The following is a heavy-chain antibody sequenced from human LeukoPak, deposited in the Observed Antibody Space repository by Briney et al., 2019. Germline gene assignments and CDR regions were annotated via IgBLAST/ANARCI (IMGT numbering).Heavy chain of an antibody. D-gene: IGHD4-23*01. V-gene: IGHV3-23*01. CDR1: GFTFTTYG. CDR3: ANLPGPTTVVTNYYYYYMDV. J-gene: IGHJ6*03. Sequence: GGSLRLSCAASGFTFTTYGMNWVRQAPGKGLEWVSGISGSGSNTYYADSVKGRLTTSRDNSKNTLYLQMNSLRAEDTAVYYCANLPGPTTVVTNYYYYYMDVWGKGTTVTVSS. CDR2: ISGSGSNT.